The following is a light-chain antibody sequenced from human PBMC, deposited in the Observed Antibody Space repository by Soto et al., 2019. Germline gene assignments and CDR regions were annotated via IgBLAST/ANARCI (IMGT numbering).Light chain of an antibody. CDR2: GVT. Sequence: ALTQPASVSGSPGQSITISCTGTSSDIGGYNYVSWYQQHPGKAPKLMIYGVTNRPSGVSNRFSGSKSGNTASLTISGLQAEDEADYYCSSYSSSATLYVFGTGTKVTVL. CDR3: SSYSSSATLYV. J-gene: IGLJ1*01. CDR1: SSDIGGYNY. V-gene: IGLV2-14*01.